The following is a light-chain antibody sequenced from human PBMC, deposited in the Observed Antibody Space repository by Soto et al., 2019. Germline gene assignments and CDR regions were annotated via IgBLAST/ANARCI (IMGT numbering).Light chain of an antibody. Sequence: QSALTQPASVSGSPGQSITISCTGTSSDVGSYNLVSWYQQHPGKAPKLMIYEVSKRPSGVSNRFSGSKSGNTASLTISGVQAEDEADYYCCSYAGSSTFPWVFGGGTKLTVL. CDR1: SSDVGSYNL. J-gene: IGLJ3*02. CDR3: CSYAGSSTFPWV. CDR2: EVS. V-gene: IGLV2-23*02.